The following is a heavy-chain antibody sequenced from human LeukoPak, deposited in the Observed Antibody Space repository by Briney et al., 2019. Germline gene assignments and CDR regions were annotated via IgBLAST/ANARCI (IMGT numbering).Heavy chain of an antibody. CDR3: ARPSEKITIFGVAKSSFGGAFDI. CDR1: GYSFTSYW. V-gene: IGHV5-51*01. J-gene: IGHJ3*02. CDR2: IYPGDSDT. Sequence: GESLQISCKGSGYSFTSYWIGWVRQMPGKGLEWMGNIYPGDSDTRYSPSFQGQVTISADKSISTAYLQWSSLKASDTAMYYCARPSEKITIFGVAKSSFGGAFDIWGQGTMVTVSS. D-gene: IGHD3-3*01.